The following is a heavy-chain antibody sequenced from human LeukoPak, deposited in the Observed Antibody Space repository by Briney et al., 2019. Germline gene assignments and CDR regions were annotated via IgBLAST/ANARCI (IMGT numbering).Heavy chain of an antibody. CDR1: GFTFSFYG. D-gene: IGHD2-21*02. J-gene: IGHJ4*02. V-gene: IGHV3-23*01. CDR3: AKDTGVVVVTALYFES. Sequence: PGGSLRLSCAASGFTFSFYGMSWVRQAPGKGLEWVSFISGIDGTTYYADSVKGRFTISRDNAKNTLYLQMNSLRVEDTALYYCAKDTGVVVVTALYFESWGKGTLVTVSS. CDR2: ISGIDGTT.